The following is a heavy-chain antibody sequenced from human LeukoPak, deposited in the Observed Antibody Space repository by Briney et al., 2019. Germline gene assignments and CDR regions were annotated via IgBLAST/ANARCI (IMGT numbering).Heavy chain of an antibody. V-gene: IGHV4-59*12. CDR1: GGSISSYF. Sequence: PSETLSLTCTVSGGSISSYFWNWIRQPPGKGLEWIGCFYYSGSTNYNPSLNRRVTMSVDTSKNQFSLKLSSVTAADTAVYYCTRECRPVRVIAGSTHVNWGQRTLVTVSS. D-gene: IGHD3-16*02. J-gene: IGHJ4*02. CDR2: FYYSGST. CDR3: TRECRPVRVIAGSTHVN.